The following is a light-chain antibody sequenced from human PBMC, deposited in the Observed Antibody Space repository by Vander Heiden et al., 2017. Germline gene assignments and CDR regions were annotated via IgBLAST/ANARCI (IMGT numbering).Light chain of an antibody. CDR1: QGISSY. J-gene: IGKJ1*01. V-gene: IGKV1D-8*01. CDR3: QQYDSCPRT. Sequence: LWLTQSPSLLSASTGDRVTISCRMSQGISSYLAWYQQKPGKAPERLIYAASTLQSGVPSRFSSSGAGKDFTLTISSLQSEDFATYYWQQYDSCPRTFGQWTKVEIK. CDR2: AAS.